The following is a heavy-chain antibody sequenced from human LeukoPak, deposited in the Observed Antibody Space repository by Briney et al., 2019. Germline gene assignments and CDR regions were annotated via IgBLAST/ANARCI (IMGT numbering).Heavy chain of an antibody. D-gene: IGHD2-15*01. Sequence: KPSETLSLTCAVYGGSFSGYYWSWIRQPPGKELEWIGEINHSGSTNYNPSLKSRVTISVDTSKNQFSLKPSSVTAADTAVYYCAREDTDAFDIWGQGTMVTVSS. J-gene: IGHJ3*02. CDR1: GGSFSGYY. CDR3: AREDTDAFDI. CDR2: INHSGST. V-gene: IGHV4-34*01.